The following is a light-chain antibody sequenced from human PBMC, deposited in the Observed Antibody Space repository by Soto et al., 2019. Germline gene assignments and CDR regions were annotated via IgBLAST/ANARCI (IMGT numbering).Light chain of an antibody. CDR3: ETWDRNTVV. V-gene: IGLV4-60*02. CDR1: SGHSSYI. Sequence: QPVLTQSSSASASLGSSVKLTCTLSSGHSSYIIAWHQQQPGKAPRYLMKLEGTGSYNKGSGVPDRFSGSSSGADRYLTISNLQFEDEADYYCETWDRNTVVFGGGTKPTVL. CDR2: LEGTGSY. J-gene: IGLJ2*01.